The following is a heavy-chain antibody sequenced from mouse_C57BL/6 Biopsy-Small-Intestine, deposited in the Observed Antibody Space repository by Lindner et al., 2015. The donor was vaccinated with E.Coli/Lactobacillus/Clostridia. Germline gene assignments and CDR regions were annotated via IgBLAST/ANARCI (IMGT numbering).Heavy chain of an antibody. Sequence: VQLQESGPELVKPGASVKISCKASGYSFTGYYMNWVKQSPEKSLEWIGEINPSTGGTTYNQKFKAKATLTVDKSSSTAYMQLKSLTSEDSAVYYCARSGYYGSSEYFDVWGTGTTVTVSS. J-gene: IGHJ1*03. CDR1: GYSFTGYY. D-gene: IGHD1-1*01. CDR3: ARSGYYGSSEYFDV. V-gene: IGHV1-42*01. CDR2: INPSTGGT.